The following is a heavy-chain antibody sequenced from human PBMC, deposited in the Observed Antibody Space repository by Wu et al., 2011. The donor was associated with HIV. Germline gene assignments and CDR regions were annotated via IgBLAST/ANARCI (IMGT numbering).Heavy chain of an antibody. Sequence: QVQLVQSGAEVKKPGASVKVSCKASGYTFSDYYIHWVRQAPGQGLEWMGIINPSGGSTSYAQKFQGRVTMTRDMSARRVYMELSSLRSEDTAVYYCASDSGHISGWYTWFDPWGQGTLVTVSS. D-gene: IGHD6-19*01. CDR3: ASDSGHISGWYTWFDP. CDR2: INPSGGST. V-gene: IGHV1-46*01. CDR1: GYTFSDYY. J-gene: IGHJ5*02.